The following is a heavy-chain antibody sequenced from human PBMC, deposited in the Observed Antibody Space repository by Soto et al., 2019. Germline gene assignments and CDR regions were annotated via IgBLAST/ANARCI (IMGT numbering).Heavy chain of an antibody. D-gene: IGHD3-22*01. CDR3: ARDYAGNSGHYDF. J-gene: IGHJ4*02. CDR2: IFRSGYT. V-gene: IGHV4-4*02. Sequence: SETLSLTGIASGGSIYSDHWWSWVRQSQGKGLEWIGEIFRSGYTNYSPSLTGRVTMSIDKSKNQFSLTLTSATAADTAIYFCARDYAGNSGHYDFWGRGTQVTVSS. CDR1: GGSIYSDHW.